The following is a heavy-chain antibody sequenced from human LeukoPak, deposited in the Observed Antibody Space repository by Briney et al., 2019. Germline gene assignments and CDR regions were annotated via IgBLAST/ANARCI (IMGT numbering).Heavy chain of an antibody. J-gene: IGHJ4*02. CDR1: AFTFSEYS. CDR2: ITESGGTE. V-gene: IGHV3-11*01. CDR3: ARDGEMATTYYFDY. D-gene: IGHD5-24*01. Sequence: GGSLRLSCVGSAFTFSEYSMSWIRQAPGRELEWISSITESGGTEYYADSVKGRFSISRDNAKSALYLQMNSLRAEDTAVYYCARDGEMATTYYFDYWGQGTLVTVSS.